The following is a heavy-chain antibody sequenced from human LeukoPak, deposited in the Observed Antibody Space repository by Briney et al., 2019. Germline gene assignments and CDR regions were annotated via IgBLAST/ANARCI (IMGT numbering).Heavy chain of an antibody. Sequence: GGSLRLSCAASGFTFSTYGMHWVRQAPGKGLEWVAVISYDGSDKYYADSVKGRFTISRDNSKNTLYLQMNSLRAEDTAVYYCAKDLYFYDSSGYFDYWGQGTLVTVSS. D-gene: IGHD3-22*01. CDR3: AKDLYFYDSSGYFDY. CDR1: GFTFSTYG. CDR2: ISYDGSDK. V-gene: IGHV3-30*18. J-gene: IGHJ4*02.